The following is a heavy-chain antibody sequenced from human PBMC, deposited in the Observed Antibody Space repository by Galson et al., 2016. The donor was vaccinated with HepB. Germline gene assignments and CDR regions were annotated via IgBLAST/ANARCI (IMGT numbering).Heavy chain of an antibody. CDR2: INTNTGNP. CDR1: GYTFTSYA. J-gene: IGHJ4*02. Sequence: SVKVSCKASGYTFTSYAMNWVRQAPGQGLEWMGWINTNTGNPTYAQDFTGRLVFSLDTSASTTYLQISSLKAEDTAIYYCARDGGTYPYQFDCWGQGTLVTVSS. D-gene: IGHD1-26*01. V-gene: IGHV7-4-1*02. CDR3: ARDGGTYPYQFDC.